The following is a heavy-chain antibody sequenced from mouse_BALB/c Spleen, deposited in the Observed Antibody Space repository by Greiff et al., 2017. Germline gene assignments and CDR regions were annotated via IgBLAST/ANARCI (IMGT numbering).Heavy chain of an antibody. Sequence: QVQLQQPGAELVRPGASVKLSCKASGYTFTSYWINWVKQRPGQGLEWIGNIYPSDSYTNYNQKFKDKATLTVDKSSSTAYMQLSSPTSEDSAVYYCTTAYYGNYGGDYWGQGTTLTVSS. CDR1: GYTFTSYW. D-gene: IGHD2-10*01. V-gene: IGHV1-69*02. CDR2: IYPSDSYT. CDR3: TTAYYGNYGGDY. J-gene: IGHJ2*01.